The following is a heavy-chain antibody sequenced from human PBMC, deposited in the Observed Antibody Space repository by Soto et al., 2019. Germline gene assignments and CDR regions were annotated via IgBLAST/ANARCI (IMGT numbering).Heavy chain of an antibody. Sequence: QVQLLESGGGFVKPGGSLRLSCAVSGFTFSEYYMTWIRQTPGKGREWIAFISSSASYRSHADSVKGRFTISRDNAKNSLYLHMNSLRAEDTGIYYCVKDGVYSGSCIAVNWGQGTLVTVSS. CDR2: ISSSASYR. V-gene: IGHV3-11*06. D-gene: IGHD3-10*01. CDR3: VKDGVYSGSCIAVN. CDR1: GFTFSEYY. J-gene: IGHJ4*02.